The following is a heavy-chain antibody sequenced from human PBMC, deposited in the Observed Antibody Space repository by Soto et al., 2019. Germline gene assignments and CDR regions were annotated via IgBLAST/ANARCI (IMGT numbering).Heavy chain of an antibody. Sequence: GSLRLSCAASGFTFNNYGMHWVRQAPGKGLEWVAVIWYDGSHESYADSVKGRFTISRDNSKNTLYLQMNSLRAEDTAVYYCARDRYSYDSRAYQGVDWYFDLWGRGTLVTVSS. CDR3: ARDRYSYDSRAYQGVDWYFDL. D-gene: IGHD3-22*01. CDR2: IWYDGSHE. V-gene: IGHV3-33*01. CDR1: GFTFNNYG. J-gene: IGHJ2*01.